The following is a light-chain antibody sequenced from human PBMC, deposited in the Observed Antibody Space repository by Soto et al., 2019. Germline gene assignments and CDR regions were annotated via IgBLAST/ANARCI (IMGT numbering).Light chain of an antibody. CDR3: SSYTTSSTLDV. J-gene: IGLJ1*01. CDR1: SSDVGGYNS. CDR2: DVS. V-gene: IGLV2-14*01. Sequence: LTQPASVSGSPGQSITISCTGTSSDVGGYNSVSWYQQHPGKAPKLMIYDVSKRPSGVSNRFCGSKSGNTASLTISGLQAEDEADYCCSSYTTSSTLDVSGAGTKVTVL.